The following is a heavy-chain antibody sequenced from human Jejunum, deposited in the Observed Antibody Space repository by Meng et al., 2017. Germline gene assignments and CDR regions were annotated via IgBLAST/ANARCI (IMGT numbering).Heavy chain of an antibody. D-gene: IGHD6-19*01. CDR1: GGSVSSS. CDR3: ARDRRDSSGWFYFDY. CDR2: IYYSGNT. Sequence: SETLSLTCTVSGGSVSSSWSWIRQPPGKGLEWIGHIYYSGNTNYNPSLKSRVTISVDTSKNQFSLKLSSVTAADTAVYFCARDRRDSSGWFYFDYWVQGTLVTVSS. J-gene: IGHJ4*02. V-gene: IGHV4-59*02.